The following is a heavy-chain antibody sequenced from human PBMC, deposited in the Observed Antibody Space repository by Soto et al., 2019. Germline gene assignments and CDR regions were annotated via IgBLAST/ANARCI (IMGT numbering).Heavy chain of an antibody. J-gene: IGHJ4*02. CDR1: GGSISSYY. CDR3: ARDNGYSYGYTLDH. D-gene: IGHD5-18*01. CDR2: IYYSGST. V-gene: IGHV4-59*01. Sequence: QVQLQESGPGLVKPSETLSLTCTVSGGSISSYYWSWIRQPPGKGLEWIGYIYYSGSTNYNPSLKSRVTISVDTSKNQFSLKPSSVTAADTAVYYCARDNGYSYGYTLDHWAQGTLVTVSS.